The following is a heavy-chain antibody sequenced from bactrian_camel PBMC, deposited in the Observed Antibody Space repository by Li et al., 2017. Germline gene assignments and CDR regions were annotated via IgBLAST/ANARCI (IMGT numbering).Heavy chain of an antibody. J-gene: IGHJ6*01. CDR1: VWVYCM. CDR2: INAEGTT. CDR3: VTAAWDGFGY. Sequence: HVQLVESGGGSVQAGGSLTLSCASSVWVYCMGWYRQAPGKALEWVSVINAEGTTGYADSVKGRFTISRDNARNTVYLQMNSLKTEDTGVIYCVTAAWDGFGYWGQGTQVTVS. D-gene: IGHD6*01. V-gene: IGHV3S53*01.